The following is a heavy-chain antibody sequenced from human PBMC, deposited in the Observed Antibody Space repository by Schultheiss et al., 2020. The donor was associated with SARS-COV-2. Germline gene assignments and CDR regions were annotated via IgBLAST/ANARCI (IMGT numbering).Heavy chain of an antibody. Sequence: ASVKVSCKASGGTFSSYGISWVRQAPGQGLQWMGWINPSSGDTNEAQRFQGRVTMTRDTSISTAYMALNRLTSDDTAVYYCARSLTAMGEFDPWGQGTLVTVSS. D-gene: IGHD5-18*01. CDR3: ARSLTAMGEFDP. J-gene: IGHJ5*02. CDR1: GGTFSSYG. CDR2: INPSSGDT. V-gene: IGHV1-2*02.